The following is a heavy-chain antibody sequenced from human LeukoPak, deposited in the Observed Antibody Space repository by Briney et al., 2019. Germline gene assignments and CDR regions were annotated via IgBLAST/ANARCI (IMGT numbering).Heavy chain of an antibody. J-gene: IGHJ4*02. D-gene: IGHD3-3*01. CDR3: AKERRYDFWSGSQDY. Sequence: GGSLRLSCAASGFTFSSYAMSWVRQAPGKGLEWVSVIGGSGGGTYYADSVKGRFTISRDNSKNTLYLQMNSLRAEDTAVYYCAKERRYDFWSGSQDYWGQGTLVTVSS. CDR2: IGGSGGGT. CDR1: GFTFSSYA. V-gene: IGHV3-23*01.